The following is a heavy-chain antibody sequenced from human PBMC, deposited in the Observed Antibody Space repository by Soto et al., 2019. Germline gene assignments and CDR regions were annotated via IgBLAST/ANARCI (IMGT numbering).Heavy chain of an antibody. CDR3: AKIVDYDFWSGYLGSYYFDY. Sequence: EVQLLESGGGSVQPGGSLRLSCAASGFTFSSYAMSWVRQAPGKGLEWVSAISGSGGSTYYADSVKGRFTISRDNSKNTLYLQMNSLRAEDTAVYYCAKIVDYDFWSGYLGSYYFDYWGQGTLVTVSS. CDR1: GFTFSSYA. J-gene: IGHJ4*02. CDR2: ISGSGGST. D-gene: IGHD3-3*01. V-gene: IGHV3-23*01.